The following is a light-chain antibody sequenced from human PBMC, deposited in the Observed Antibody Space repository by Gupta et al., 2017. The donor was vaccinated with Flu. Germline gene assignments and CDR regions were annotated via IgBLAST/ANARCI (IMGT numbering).Light chain of an antibody. CDR3: QQYVTSPPGVT. J-gene: IGKJ3*01. CDR2: GAY. CDR1: QRGT. Sequence: PGPRSLSPGEAATLSCRASQRGTIAWYQQKPGQAPRLLIYGAYHRAAGIPDRFSGSGSGTDFILTISRLEPEDFALYYCQQYVTSPPGVTFGPGTKVDVK. V-gene: IGKV3-20*01.